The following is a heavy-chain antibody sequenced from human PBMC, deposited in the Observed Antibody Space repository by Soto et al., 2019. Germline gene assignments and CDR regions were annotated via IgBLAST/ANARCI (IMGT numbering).Heavy chain of an antibody. D-gene: IGHD3-22*01. CDR2: ISSSSSYI. J-gene: IGHJ3*02. V-gene: IGHV3-21*01. CDR1: GFTFSSYS. CDR3: ARDAPSYYDDSSGYYLDACYI. Sequence: GGSLRLSCAASGFTFSSYSMNWVRQAPGKGLAWVSSISSSSSYIYYADSVKGRFTISRDNAKNSLYLQMNSLRAEDTAVYYCARDAPSYYDDSSGYYLDACYIWGQGTMVTV.